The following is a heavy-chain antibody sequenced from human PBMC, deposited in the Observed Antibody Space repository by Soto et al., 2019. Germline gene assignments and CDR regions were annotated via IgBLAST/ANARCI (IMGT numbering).Heavy chain of an antibody. CDR1: GTSIGGDSW. Sequence: QVQLQESGPGLVKPSATLSLTCAVSGTSIGGDSWWGWIRQTPGKGLEWIGYISSGGATHYNPSLGSRLTMSVDTSRSQFSLKLSSVTAVDAALYYCTRKTGGYYFFEYWGRGTLVTVSS. V-gene: IGHV4-28*01. CDR3: TRKTGGYYFFEY. J-gene: IGHJ4*02. D-gene: IGHD2-8*02. CDR2: ISSGGAT.